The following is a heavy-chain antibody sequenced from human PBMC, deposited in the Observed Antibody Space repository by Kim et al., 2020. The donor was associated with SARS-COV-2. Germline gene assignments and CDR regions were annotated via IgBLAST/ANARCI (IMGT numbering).Heavy chain of an antibody. Sequence: GGSLRRSCAASGLIFSSNAMNWVRQAPGKGLEWVSAISASGGTTEYADSVKGRFTISRDNSKNTLFFQMNSLRVEDTALYYCAKGLTGIAVTGNLDYWG. D-gene: IGHD6-19*01. J-gene: IGHJ4*01. CDR1: GLIFSSNA. V-gene: IGHV3-23*01. CDR3: AKGLTGIAVTGNLDY. CDR2: ISASGGTT.